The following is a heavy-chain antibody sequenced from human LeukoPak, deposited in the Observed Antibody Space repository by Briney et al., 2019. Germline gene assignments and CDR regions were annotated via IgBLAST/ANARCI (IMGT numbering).Heavy chain of an antibody. CDR3: ARHYGP. CDR2: IYDSGST. J-gene: IGHJ5*02. D-gene: IGHD3-10*01. V-gene: IGHV4-39*01. CDR1: GGSTRSSYYY. Sequence: SETLSLTCTVSGGSTRSSYYYWGWIRQPPGKGRERIGSIYDSGSTYYNPSLKSRVTISVDTSKNQFSLKLNSVTAADTAVYNCARHYGPWGQGTLVTVSS.